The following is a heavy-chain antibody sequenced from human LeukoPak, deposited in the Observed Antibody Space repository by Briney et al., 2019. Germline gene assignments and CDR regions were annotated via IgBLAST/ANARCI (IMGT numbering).Heavy chain of an antibody. D-gene: IGHD3-22*01. CDR1: GGSISSSDW. CDR2: IYHSGST. Sequence: SETLSLTCAVSGGSISSSDWWSWVRQPPGKGLEWIREIYHSGSTDYNPSLKSRVTISVDKSKNQFSLKLSSVTAADTAVYYCARFVSDSSGYYYFDYWGQGTLVPVSS. J-gene: IGHJ4*02. V-gene: IGHV4-4*02. CDR3: ARFVSDSSGYYYFDY.